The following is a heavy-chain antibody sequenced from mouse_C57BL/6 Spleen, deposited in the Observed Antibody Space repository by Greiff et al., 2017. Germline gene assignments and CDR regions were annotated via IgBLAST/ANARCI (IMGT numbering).Heavy chain of an antibody. CDR1: GFSLTSYG. V-gene: IGHV2-9*01. CDR3: AIHYYGSKKGFAY. J-gene: IGHJ3*01. Sequence: QVQLQQSGPGLVAPSQSLSITCTVSGFSLTSYGVDWVRQPPGKGLEWLGVIWGGGSTNYNSALMSSMSISKDNSKSQVFLKMNSLQTDDTAMYYCAIHYYGSKKGFAYWGKGTLVTVSA. D-gene: IGHD1-1*01. CDR2: IWGGGST.